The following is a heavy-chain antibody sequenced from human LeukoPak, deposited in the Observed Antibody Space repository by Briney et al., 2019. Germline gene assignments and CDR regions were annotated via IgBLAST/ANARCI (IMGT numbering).Heavy chain of an antibody. V-gene: IGHV3-9*01. D-gene: IGHD1-26*01. CDR3: AKDRGLEGATGGGFDY. CDR1: GFTFDDYA. J-gene: IGHJ4*02. CDR2: ISWNSGSI. Sequence: GRSLRLSCAASGFTFDDYAMHWVRQAPGKGLEWVSGISWNSGSIGYADSVKGRFTISRDNAKNSLYQQMNSLRAEDTALYYCAKDRGLEGATGGGFDYWGQGTLVTVSS.